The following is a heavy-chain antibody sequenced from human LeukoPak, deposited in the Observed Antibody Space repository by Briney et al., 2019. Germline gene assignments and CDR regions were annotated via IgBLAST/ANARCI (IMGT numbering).Heavy chain of an antibody. D-gene: IGHD3-10*01. V-gene: IGHV1-69*13. J-gene: IGHJ5*02. CDR2: INPIFGTA. CDR1: GGTFSSYA. CDR3: AREKFTMVRGVINYNWFVP. Sequence: TVKLSCKASGGTFSSYAISWMRQAPGQGLEWIGEINPIFGTANYAQKFQGRVKITADESTGTAYMELSSLRSEDTGVYFCAREKFTMVRGVINYNWFVPWGQGTLVTVSS.